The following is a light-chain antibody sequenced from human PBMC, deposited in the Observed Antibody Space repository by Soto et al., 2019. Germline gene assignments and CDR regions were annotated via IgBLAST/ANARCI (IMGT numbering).Light chain of an antibody. Sequence: SYELPQPPSVSVAPGNTARISCGGNNIGSESVHWYQQKPGQAPILVIYYDRDRPSGIPERFSGSNYGNTATLTISRVEAGDAADYYFQVWDGSRAHQVYGGGTKFTVL. J-gene: IGLJ3*02. CDR1: NIGSES. V-gene: IGLV3-21*04. CDR2: YDR. CDR3: QVWDGSRAHQV.